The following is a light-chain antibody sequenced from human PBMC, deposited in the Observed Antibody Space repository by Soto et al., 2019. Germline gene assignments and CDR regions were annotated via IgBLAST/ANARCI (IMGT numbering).Light chain of an antibody. V-gene: IGKV1-5*01. CDR1: QSISSW. CDR3: QQYNSYLYT. Sequence: DIQMTQSPSTLSASVGDRVTITCRASQSISSWLAWYQQKPVKAPKLLIYDASSLESGVPSRFSGSGSGTDFTLSISSLQPDDFATYYCQQYNSYLYTFGQGTKLEIK. J-gene: IGKJ2*01. CDR2: DAS.